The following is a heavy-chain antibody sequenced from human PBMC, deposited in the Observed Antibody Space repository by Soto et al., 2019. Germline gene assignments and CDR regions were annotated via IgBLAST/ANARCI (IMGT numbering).Heavy chain of an antibody. CDR1: GFTFSDYY. CDR2: ISSSSSYT. J-gene: IGHJ4*02. D-gene: IGHD2-15*01. CDR3: ARACSGGSCYVI. V-gene: IGHV3-11*05. Sequence: QVQLVESGGGLVKPGGSLRLSCAASGFTFSDYYMSWIRQAPGKGLEWVSYISSSSSYTNYADSVKGRFTISRDNAKNSLYLQTNSLRAEDTAVYYCARACSGGSCYVIWGQGTLVTVSS.